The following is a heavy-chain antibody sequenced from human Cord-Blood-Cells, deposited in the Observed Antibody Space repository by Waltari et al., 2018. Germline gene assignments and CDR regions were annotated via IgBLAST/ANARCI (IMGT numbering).Heavy chain of an antibody. CDR3: ATSVRGVIIDY. CDR2: FDPEDGET. CDR1: GYTLTDLS. J-gene: IGHJ4*02. D-gene: IGHD3-10*01. V-gene: IGHV1-24*01. Sequence: QLQLVQSGAEVKKPGASVQVSCKVSGYTLTDLSMPWGRQAPGKGLEWMGGFDPEDGETIYAQKFQGRVTMTEDTSTDTAYMELSSLRSEDTAMYYCATSVRGVIIDYWGQGTLVTVSS.